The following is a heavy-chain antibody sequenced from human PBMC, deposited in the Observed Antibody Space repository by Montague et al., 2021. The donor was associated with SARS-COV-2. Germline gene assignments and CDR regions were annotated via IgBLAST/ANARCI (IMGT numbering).Heavy chain of an antibody. V-gene: IGHV4-59*01. J-gene: IGHJ4*02. CDR3: ARVFPRWLQFDPYFDY. D-gene: IGHD5-24*01. CDR2: IYYSGST. CDR1: GGSISSYY. Sequence: SETLSLTCTVSGGSISSYYWSWIRQPPGKGLEWIGYIYYSGSTNYNPSLKSRVTISADTSKNQFSLKLSSVTAADTAVYYCARVFPRWLQFDPYFDYWGQGTLVTVSS.